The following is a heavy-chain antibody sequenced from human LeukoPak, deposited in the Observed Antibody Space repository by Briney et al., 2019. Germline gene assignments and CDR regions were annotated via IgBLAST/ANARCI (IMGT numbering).Heavy chain of an antibody. J-gene: IGHJ4*02. D-gene: IGHD6-19*01. V-gene: IGHV3-48*03. CDR2: ISSSGSTI. CDR3: ARDKRRGAVAVPFDY. Sequence: PGGSLRLSCAASGFTFSSYEMNWVRQAPGKGLEWFSYISSSGSTIYYADSVKGRFTISRDNAKNSLYLQMNSLRAEDTAVYYCARDKRRGAVAVPFDYWGQGTLVTVSS. CDR1: GFTFSSYE.